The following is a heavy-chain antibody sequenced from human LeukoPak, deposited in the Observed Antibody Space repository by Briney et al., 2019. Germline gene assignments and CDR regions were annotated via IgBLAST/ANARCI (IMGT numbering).Heavy chain of an antibody. V-gene: IGHV3-7*01. Sequence: GGSLRLSCAAAGFTFTKYWMTWVRQAPGKGREWVGNIKQDGSDKNYMDSVKGRFTISRDNTKNSVYLQMSSLRAEDTAVYYCAKAAYGSGSWFDYWGQGTLVTVSS. D-gene: IGHD3-10*01. CDR1: GFTFTKYW. CDR3: AKAAYGSGSWFDY. CDR2: IKQDGSDK. J-gene: IGHJ4*02.